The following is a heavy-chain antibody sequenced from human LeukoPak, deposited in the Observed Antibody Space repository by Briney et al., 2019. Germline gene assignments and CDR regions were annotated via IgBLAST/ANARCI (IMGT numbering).Heavy chain of an antibody. D-gene: IGHD4-17*01. CDR1: GFTVSSNY. J-gene: IGHJ5*02. CDR2: IYSGGST. CDR3: ARDSADYDYGDHGWFDP. Sequence: GGSLRLSCAASGFTVSSNYMSWVRQAPGKGLEWVSVIYSGGSTYYADSVKGRFTISRDNSKNTLYLQMNSLRAEDTAVYYCARDSADYDYGDHGWFDPWGQGTLVTVSS. V-gene: IGHV3-66*01.